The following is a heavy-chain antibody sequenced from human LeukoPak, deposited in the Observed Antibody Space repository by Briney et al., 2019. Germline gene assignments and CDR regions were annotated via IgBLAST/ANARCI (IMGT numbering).Heavy chain of an antibody. CDR3: ARGSAAPTKQYYYYGMDV. CDR2: IWYDGSNK. D-gene: IGHD6-25*01. J-gene: IGHJ6*02. CDR1: GFTFSSYG. Sequence: GRSLRLSCAASGFTFSSYGMHWVRQAPGKGLEWVAVIWYDGSNKYYADSVKGRFTISRDNSKNTLYLQMNSLRAEDTAVYYCARGSAAPTKQYYYYGMDVWGQGTTVTVSS. V-gene: IGHV3-33*01.